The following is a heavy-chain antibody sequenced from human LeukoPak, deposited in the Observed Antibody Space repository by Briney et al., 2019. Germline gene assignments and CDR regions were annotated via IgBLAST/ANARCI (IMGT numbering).Heavy chain of an antibody. V-gene: IGHV4-59*08. CDR1: GGSISSYY. D-gene: IGHD3-22*01. CDR3: ARHPYHYYDSSGYPAAYYFDY. Sequence: KASETLSLTCTVSGGSISSYYWSWIRQPPGKGLEWIGYIYYSGSTNYHPSLKSRVTISVDTSKNQFSLKLSSVTAADTAVYYCARHPYHYYDSSGYPAAYYFDYWGQGTLVTVSS. CDR2: IYYSGST. J-gene: IGHJ4*02.